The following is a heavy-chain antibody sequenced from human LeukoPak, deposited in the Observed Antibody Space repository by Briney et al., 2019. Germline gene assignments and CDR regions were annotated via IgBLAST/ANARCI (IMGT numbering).Heavy chain of an antibody. D-gene: IGHD5-24*01. CDR2: INPNNGGT. CDR1: GYTFTCYF. CDR3: ARVGDGLNDAFDI. Sequence: VSVKVSCKASGYTFTCYFMNWVRQAPGQGLEWMGRINPNNGGTNYAQNFQVRVTMTRDTSISTAYMELSSLRSEDTAVYYCARVGDGLNDAFDIWGQGTMVTVSS. V-gene: IGHV1-2*06. J-gene: IGHJ3*02.